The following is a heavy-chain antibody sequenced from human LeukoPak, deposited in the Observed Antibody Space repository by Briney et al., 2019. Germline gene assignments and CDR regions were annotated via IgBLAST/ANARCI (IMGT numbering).Heavy chain of an antibody. J-gene: IGHJ5*02. D-gene: IGHD3-9*01. CDR2: VYYSGST. CDR1: GGSISSYY. CDR3: ARTGLTSQTLNWFDP. V-gene: IGHV4-59*01. Sequence: SETLSLTCTVSGGSISSYYWSWIRQPPGKGLEWIGYVYYSGSTNYNPSLKSRVTISVDTSKNQFSLKLSSVTAADTAVYYCARTGLTSQTLNWFDPWGQGTLVTVSS.